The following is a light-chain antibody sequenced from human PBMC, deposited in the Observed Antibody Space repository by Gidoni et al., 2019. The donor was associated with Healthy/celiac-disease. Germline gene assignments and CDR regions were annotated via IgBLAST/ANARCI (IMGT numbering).Light chain of an antibody. V-gene: IGKV3-20*01. Sequence: EIVLTQSPGTLSLSPGARATLPCTASQSVSSSYLAWYQQKPGQAPRLLIYGASSRATGIPDRFSGSGAGTDFTLTISRLEPADFAVYYCQQYGSSLTWTFGQGTKVEIK. CDR1: QSVSSSY. J-gene: IGKJ1*01. CDR3: QQYGSSLTWT. CDR2: GAS.